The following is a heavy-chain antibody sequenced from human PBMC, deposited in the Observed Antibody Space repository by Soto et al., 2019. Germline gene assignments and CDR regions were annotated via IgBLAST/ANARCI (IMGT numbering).Heavy chain of an antibody. Sequence: GGSLRLSCAASGFTFSSYGMHWVRQAPGKGLEWVAVISYDGSNKYYADSVKGRFTISRDNSKNTLYLQMNSLRAEDTAVYYCAKDFKYYDFWSGYLPDYYYGMDVWGQGTTVTVS. CDR1: GFTFSSYG. V-gene: IGHV3-30*18. CDR2: ISYDGSNK. D-gene: IGHD3-3*01. CDR3: AKDFKYYDFWSGYLPDYYYGMDV. J-gene: IGHJ6*02.